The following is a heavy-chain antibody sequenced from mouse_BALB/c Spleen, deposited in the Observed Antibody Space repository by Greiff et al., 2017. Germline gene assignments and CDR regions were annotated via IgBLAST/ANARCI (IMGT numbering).Heavy chain of an antibody. J-gene: IGHJ3*01. V-gene: IGHV5-12-1*01. CDR2: ISSGGGST. CDR1: GFAFSSYD. Sequence: EVQGVESGGGLVKPGGSLKLSCAASGFAFSSYDMSWVRQTPEKRLEWVAYISSGGGSTYYPDTVKGRFTISRDNAKNTLYLQMSSLKSEDTAMYYCARGRFAYWGQGTLVTVSA. CDR3: ARGRFAY.